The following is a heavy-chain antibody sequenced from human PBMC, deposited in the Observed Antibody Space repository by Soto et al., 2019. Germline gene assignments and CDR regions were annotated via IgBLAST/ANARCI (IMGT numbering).Heavy chain of an antibody. Sequence: QVQLQESGPGLVKPSQTLSLTCTVSGGSISSGGYYWSWIRQHPGKGLEWIGYIYYSGSTYYNPSLKSRVTISVDTSKNQFSLKLSSVTAADTAVYYCARDRGGATIYYYYGMDVWSQGTTLTVSS. CDR3: ARDRGGATIYYYYGMDV. D-gene: IGHD1-26*01. CDR2: IYYSGST. J-gene: IGHJ6*02. V-gene: IGHV4-31*03. CDR1: GGSISSGGYY.